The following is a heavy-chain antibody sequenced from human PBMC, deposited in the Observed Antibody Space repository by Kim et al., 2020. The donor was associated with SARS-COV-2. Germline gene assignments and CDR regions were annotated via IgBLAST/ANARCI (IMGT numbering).Heavy chain of an antibody. D-gene: IGHD4-17*01. J-gene: IGHJ4*02. V-gene: IGHV4-59*13. CDR3: ARGDYGDFDY. CDR1: GGSISSYY. Sequence: SETLSLTCTVSGGSISSYYWSWIRQPPGKGLEWIGYIYYSGSTNYNPSLKSRVTISVDTSKNQFSLKLSSVTAADTAVYYCARGDYGDFDYWGQGTLVTVSS. CDR2: IYYSGST.